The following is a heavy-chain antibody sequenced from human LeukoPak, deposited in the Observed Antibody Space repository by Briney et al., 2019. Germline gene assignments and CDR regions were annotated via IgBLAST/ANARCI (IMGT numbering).Heavy chain of an antibody. CDR1: GGSISSYY. Sequence: SETLSLTCTVSGGSISSYYWSWIRQPPGKGLEWIGYIYYSGSTNYNPSLKSRVTISVDTSKNQFSLKLSSVTAADTAVYYCARAPRGIAVAGNYYYYYMDVWGKGTTVTVSS. D-gene: IGHD6-19*01. CDR3: ARAPRGIAVAGNYYYYYMDV. CDR2: IYYSGST. J-gene: IGHJ6*03. V-gene: IGHV4-59*01.